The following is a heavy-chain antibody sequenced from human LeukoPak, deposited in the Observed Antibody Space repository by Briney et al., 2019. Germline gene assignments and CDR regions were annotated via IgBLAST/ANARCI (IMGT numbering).Heavy chain of an antibody. CDR3: ARAFGSGSYPPRIYGMDV. CDR2: INHSGST. V-gene: IGHV4-34*01. D-gene: IGHD3-10*01. J-gene: IGHJ6*02. CDR1: GGSFSGYY. Sequence: SETLSLTCAVYGGSFSGYYWSWIRQPPGKGLEWIGEINHSGSTNYNPSLKSRVTISVDTSKNQFTLKLSSVTAADTAVYYCARAFGSGSYPPRIYGMDVWGQGTTVTVSS.